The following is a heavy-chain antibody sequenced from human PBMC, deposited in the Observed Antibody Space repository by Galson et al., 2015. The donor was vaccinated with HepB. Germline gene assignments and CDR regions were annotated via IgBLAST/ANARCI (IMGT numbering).Heavy chain of an antibody. Sequence: SLRLSCAASGFTFSSYGMHWVRQAPGKGLEWVAVIWYDGSNKYYADSVKGRFTISRDNSKNTLYLQMNSLRAEDTAVYYCARDPSLYSGSYYLDYWGQGTLVTVSS. CDR1: GFTFSSYG. J-gene: IGHJ4*02. V-gene: IGHV3-33*01. D-gene: IGHD1-26*01. CDR2: IWYDGSNK. CDR3: ARDPSLYSGSYYLDY.